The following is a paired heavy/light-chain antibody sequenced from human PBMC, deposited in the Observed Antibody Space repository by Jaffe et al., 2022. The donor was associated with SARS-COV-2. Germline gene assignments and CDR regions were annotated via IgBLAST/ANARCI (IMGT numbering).Heavy chain of an antibody. D-gene: IGHD3-22*01. V-gene: IGHV3-23*01. CDR2: ISGSGGST. J-gene: IGHJ4*02. Sequence: EVQLLESGGGLVQPGGSLRLSCAASGFTFSSYAMSWVRQAPGKGLEWVSAISGSGGSTYYADSVKGRFTISRDNSKNTLYLQMNSLRAEDTAVYYCAVDTYYYDSSGYFLTFDYWGQGTLVTVSS. CDR3: AVDTYYYDSSGYFLTFDY. CDR1: GFTFSSYA.
Light chain of an antibody. CDR2: KAS. V-gene: IGKV1-5*03. J-gene: IGKJ2*01. CDR1: QSISSW. Sequence: DIQMTQSPSTLSASVGDRVTITCRASQSISSWLAWYQQKPGKAPKLLIYKASSLESGVPSRFSGSGSGTEFTLTISSLQPDDFATYYCQQYNSYFMYTFGQGTKLEIK. CDR3: QQYNSYFMYT.